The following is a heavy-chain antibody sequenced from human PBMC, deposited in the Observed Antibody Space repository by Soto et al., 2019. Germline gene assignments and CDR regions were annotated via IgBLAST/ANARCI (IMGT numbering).Heavy chain of an antibody. Sequence: PSETLSLTCTVSGGSISSGDYYWSRIRQPPGKGLEWIGYIYYSGSTYYNPSLKSRVTISVDTSKNQFSLKLSSVTAADTAVYYCAREADSSGFLVGAGAFDIWGQGTMVTVSS. D-gene: IGHD3-22*01. CDR1: GGSISSGDYY. V-gene: IGHV4-30-4*01. CDR3: AREADSSGFLVGAGAFDI. J-gene: IGHJ3*02. CDR2: IYYSGST.